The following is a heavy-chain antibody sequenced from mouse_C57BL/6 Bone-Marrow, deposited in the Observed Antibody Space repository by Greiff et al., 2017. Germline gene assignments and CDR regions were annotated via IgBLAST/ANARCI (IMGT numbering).Heavy chain of an antibody. CDR3: ARHSLGHYFDY. D-gene: IGHD1-2*01. Sequence: EVQLVESGGDLVKPGGSLKLSCAASGFTFSSYGMSWVRQTPDKRLAWVATLSSGGSYTYYPDSVKGRFPISRDNAKNTLYLQMSSLKSEDTAMYYCARHSLGHYFDYWGQGTTLTVSS. J-gene: IGHJ2*01. CDR1: GFTFSSYG. V-gene: IGHV5-6*01. CDR2: LSSGGSYT.